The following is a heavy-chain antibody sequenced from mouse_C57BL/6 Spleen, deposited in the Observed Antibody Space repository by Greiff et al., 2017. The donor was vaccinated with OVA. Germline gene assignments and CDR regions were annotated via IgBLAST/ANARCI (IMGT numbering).Heavy chain of an antibody. Sequence: EVQLQQSGPELVKPGDSVKISCKASGYSFTGYFMNWVMQSHGKSLEWIGRINPYNGDTFYNQKFKGKATLTVDKSSSTAHMELRSLTSEDSAVYYCAREDSPGYYGSRWYFDVWGTGTTVTVSS. CDR3: AREDSPGYYGSRWYFDV. CDR1: GYSFTGYF. J-gene: IGHJ1*03. V-gene: IGHV1-20*01. CDR2: INPYNGDT. D-gene: IGHD1-1*01.